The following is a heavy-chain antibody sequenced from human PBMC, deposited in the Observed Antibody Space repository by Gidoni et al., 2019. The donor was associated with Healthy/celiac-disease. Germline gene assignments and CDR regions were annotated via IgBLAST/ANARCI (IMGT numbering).Heavy chain of an antibody. CDR3: TREITMVRGVIHPYY. CDR1: GFTFGDYA. J-gene: IGHJ4*02. V-gene: IGHV3-49*03. Sequence: EVQLVESGGGLVQPGRSLSLSCTASGFTFGDYAMSWFRQAPGKGLEWVGFIRSKAYGGTTEYAASVKGRFTISRDDSKSIAYLQMNSLKTEDTAVYYCTREITMVRGVIHPYYWGQGTLVTVSS. D-gene: IGHD3-10*01. CDR2: IRSKAYGGTT.